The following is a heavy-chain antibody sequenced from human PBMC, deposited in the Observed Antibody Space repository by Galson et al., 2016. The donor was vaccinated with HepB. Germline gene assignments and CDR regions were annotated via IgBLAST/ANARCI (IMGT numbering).Heavy chain of an antibody. CDR1: GFTFSSYA. CDR3: ARDQNRHYSSGWGYYYYGLDV. V-gene: IGHV3-30*04. D-gene: IGHD6-19*01. J-gene: IGHJ6*02. Sequence: SLRLSCAASGFTFSSYAMHWVRQAPGKGLEWVAVISYDGSNKYYADSVKGRFTFSRDNSKNTLYLQMNSLRAEDTAVYYCARDQNRHYSSGWGYYYYGLDVWGQGTTVTVSS. CDR2: ISYDGSNK.